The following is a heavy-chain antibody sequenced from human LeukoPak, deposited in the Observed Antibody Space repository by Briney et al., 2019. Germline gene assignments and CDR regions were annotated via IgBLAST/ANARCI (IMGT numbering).Heavy chain of an antibody. J-gene: IGHJ6*04. V-gene: IGHV1-18*01. CDR2: ISVYNGNT. CDR1: GYTFNNYG. CDR3: ARTFSGDV. Sequence: ASVTVSFKSSGYTFNNYGIDWVRQAPAQGLEWMGWISVYNGNTNYAQKLQGRVTMTTDTSTSTAYMELRSLRSDDTAVYYRARTFSGDVWGKGTTVTVSS.